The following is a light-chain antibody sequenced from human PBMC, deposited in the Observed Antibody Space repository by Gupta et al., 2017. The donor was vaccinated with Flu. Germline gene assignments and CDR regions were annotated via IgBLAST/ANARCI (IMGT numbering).Light chain of an antibody. CDR3: QHYSRSGT. CDR1: QSVSSRY. J-gene: IGKJ1*01. Sequence: IVLTQSPGTLSLSPWERATLSFRASQSVSSRYLAWYQQKPVQAPRLIIYGASSRATGNPAGFSGRGYGKDFTLTSSRRENEDFAVYYGQHYSRSGTFGQGTKVEIK. V-gene: IGKV3-20*01. CDR2: GAS.